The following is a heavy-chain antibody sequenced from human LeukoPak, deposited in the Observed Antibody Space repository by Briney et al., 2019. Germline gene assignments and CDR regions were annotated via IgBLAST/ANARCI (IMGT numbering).Heavy chain of an antibody. CDR3: ARDPCSGDACYNWFDP. CDR1: GYTFTGYY. D-gene: IGHD2-15*01. V-gene: IGHV1-2*02. Sequence: GASVKVSCKASGYTFTGYYMHWVRQAPGQGLEWMGWINPNSGGTNYAQKFQDRMTMTRDTSTNTDYMELSSLRSEDTAVYYCARDPCSGDACYNWFDPWGQGTLVTVSS. J-gene: IGHJ5*02. CDR2: INPNSGGT.